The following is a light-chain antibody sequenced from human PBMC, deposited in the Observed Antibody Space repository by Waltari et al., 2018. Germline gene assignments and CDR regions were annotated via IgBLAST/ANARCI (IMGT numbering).Light chain of an antibody. Sequence: QSALTPPASVSGSPGQSITISCTGSSSDVGSYNLVSWDQQHAGKAPKLMIYEVTKRPSGVSNRFSGSKSGNVASLTISGLQAEDEADYYCWSYAATGTHVLFGGGTKVTVL. CDR3: WSYAATGTHVL. CDR2: EVT. J-gene: IGLJ2*01. V-gene: IGLV2-23*02. CDR1: SSDVGSYNL.